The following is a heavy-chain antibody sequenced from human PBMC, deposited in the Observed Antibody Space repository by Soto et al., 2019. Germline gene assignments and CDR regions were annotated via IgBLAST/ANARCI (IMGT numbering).Heavy chain of an antibody. CDR2: IYYSGST. CDR1: GGSISSGDYY. V-gene: IGHV4-30-4*01. CDR3: ARDREGHMDV. Sequence: SETLSLTCTVSGGSISSGDYYWSWIRQPPGKGLEWIGYIYYSGSTYYNPSLKSRVTISVDTSKNQFSLKLSSVTVADTAVYYCARDREGHMDVWGQGTTVTVSS. J-gene: IGHJ6*02.